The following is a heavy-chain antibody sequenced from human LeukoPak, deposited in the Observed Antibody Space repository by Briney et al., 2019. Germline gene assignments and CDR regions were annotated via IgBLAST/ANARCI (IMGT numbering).Heavy chain of an antibody. V-gene: IGHV3-23*01. Sequence: GGSLRLSCAASGFTFSSYAMSWVRQAPGKGLEWVSAISGSGGSTYYADSVKGRFTISRDNSKNTLYLQMNSLRAEDTAVYCCAKARNYGDFRPSDYWGQGTLVTVSS. D-gene: IGHD4-17*01. CDR1: GFTFSSYA. CDR2: ISGSGGST. CDR3: AKARNYGDFRPSDY. J-gene: IGHJ4*02.